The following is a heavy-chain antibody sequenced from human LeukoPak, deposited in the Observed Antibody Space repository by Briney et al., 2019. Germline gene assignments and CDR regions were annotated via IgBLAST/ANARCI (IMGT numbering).Heavy chain of an antibody. CDR1: GGSISSSSYY. J-gene: IGHJ3*02. CDR3: ARTHLPYDFWSGYYSEGYAFDI. CDR2: IYYSGST. D-gene: IGHD3-3*01. V-gene: IGHV4-39*07. Sequence: SETLSLTCTVSGGSISSSSYYWGWIRQPPGKGLEWIGSIYYSGSTYYNPSLKSRVTISVDTSKNQFSLKLSSVTAADTAVYYCARTHLPYDFWSGYYSEGYAFDIWGQGTMVTVSS.